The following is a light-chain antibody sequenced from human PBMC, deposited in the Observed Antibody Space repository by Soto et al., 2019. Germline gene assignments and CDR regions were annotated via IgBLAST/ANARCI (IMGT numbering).Light chain of an antibody. Sequence: QSALTQPASVSGSPGQSIAISCTGTSSDVGAYDYVSWYQQHPGKAPKLMIYDVSNRPSGVSNRFSGSKSANTASLTISGLQAEDEADYYCTSYTSSGNYFFVTGTKVTV. CDR3: TSYTSSGNYF. J-gene: IGLJ1*01. CDR2: DVS. CDR1: SSDVGAYDY. V-gene: IGLV2-14*01.